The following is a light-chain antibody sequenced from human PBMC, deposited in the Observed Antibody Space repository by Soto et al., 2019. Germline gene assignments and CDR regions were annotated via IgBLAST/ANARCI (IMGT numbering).Light chain of an antibody. V-gene: IGKV1-5*01. Sequence: DIQMTQSPSTLSASVGDRVTITCRASQSITNWLAWYQQKPGKAPNLLIYDASILESGIPSRFSGSGSGTEFTLTISSLQPDDFATYYCQQYISYSRTFGQGTKVEIK. CDR3: QQYISYSRT. J-gene: IGKJ1*01. CDR1: QSITNW. CDR2: DAS.